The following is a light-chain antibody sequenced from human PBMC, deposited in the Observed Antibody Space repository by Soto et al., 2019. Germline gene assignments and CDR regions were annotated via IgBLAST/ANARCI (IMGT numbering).Light chain of an antibody. CDR2: DVY. CDR3: SSYTSNSTLV. V-gene: IGLV2-14*01. Sequence: QSALTQPASVSGSPGQSITISCTGTSSDVAAYDYVSWFQQHPGKAPKLMGYDVYNRPSGVSNRFSGSKSGNTASLTISGLQAEDESDYYCSSYTSNSTLVFGIGTKLTVL. CDR1: SSDVAAYDY. J-gene: IGLJ1*01.